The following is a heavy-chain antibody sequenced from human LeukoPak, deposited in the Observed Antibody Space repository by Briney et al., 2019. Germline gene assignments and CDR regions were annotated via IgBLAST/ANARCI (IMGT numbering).Heavy chain of an antibody. D-gene: IGHD2-2*02. CDR1: GGSFSGYY. Sequence: SETLSLTCAVYGGSFSGYYWSWIRQPPGKGLEWIGEINHSGSTNYNPSLKSRVTISVDTSKNQFSLKLSSVTAADTAVYYCARQADCSSTSSYIFDYWGQGTLVTVSS. CDR2: INHSGST. CDR3: ARQADCSSTSSYIFDY. J-gene: IGHJ4*02. V-gene: IGHV4-34*01.